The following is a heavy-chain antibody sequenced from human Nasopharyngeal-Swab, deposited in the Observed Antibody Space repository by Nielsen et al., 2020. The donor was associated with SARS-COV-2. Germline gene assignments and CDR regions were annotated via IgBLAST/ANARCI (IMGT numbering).Heavy chain of an antibody. Sequence: GGSPKISCAVSGFTFNNYWMHWVRQAPGKGLVWVSRINGDESRTSYADSVKGRFTISRDNAKNTLYLQMNSLRADDAAMYYCARDPHGVRGAMQDAFDLWGQGTMVTVSS. CDR1: GFTFNNYW. D-gene: IGHD3-16*01. J-gene: IGHJ3*01. CDR3: ARDPHGVRGAMQDAFDL. V-gene: IGHV3-74*01. CDR2: INGDESRT.